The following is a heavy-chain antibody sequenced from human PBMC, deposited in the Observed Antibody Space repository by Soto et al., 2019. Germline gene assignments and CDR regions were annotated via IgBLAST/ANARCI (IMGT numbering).Heavy chain of an antibody. CDR3: AREFPYYGSSDSYLAY. J-gene: IGHJ4*02. V-gene: IGHV6-1*01. D-gene: IGHD3-16*01. Sequence: SHTLSLTCAISWDSVSGNSAVCNWIRQSPSRGLEWLGRTYYRSRWYNDYAVSVKSRITVTPDTSKNQFSLHLNSVTPEDTAVYYCAREFPYYGSSDSYLAYWGQGALVTVSS. CDR1: WDSVSGNSAV. CDR2: TYYRSRWYN.